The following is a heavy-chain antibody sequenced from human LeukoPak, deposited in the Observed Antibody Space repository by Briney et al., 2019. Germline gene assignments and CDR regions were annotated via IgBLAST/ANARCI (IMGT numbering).Heavy chain of an antibody. CDR2: IYSGGST. V-gene: IGHV3-66*01. J-gene: IGHJ4*02. Sequence: QAGGSLRLSCAASGFTVSSNYMSWVRQAPGKGLEWVSVIYSGGSTYYADSVKGRFTISRDNSKNTLYLRMNSLRAEDTAVYYCAREALWAYYFDYWGQGTLVTVSS. CDR3: AREALWAYYFDY. CDR1: GFTVSSNY. D-gene: IGHD3-10*01.